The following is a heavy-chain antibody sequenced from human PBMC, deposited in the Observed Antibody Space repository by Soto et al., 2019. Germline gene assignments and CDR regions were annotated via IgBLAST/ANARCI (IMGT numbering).Heavy chain of an antibody. CDR3: ARGIRFLEWLVWFDP. J-gene: IGHJ5*02. CDR2: MNPDSGNT. V-gene: IGHV1-8*01. CDR1: GYTFSNYN. Sequence: ASVKVSCKASGYTFSNYNINWVRQASGQGLEWMGWMNPDSGNTGYAEKFQGRVTMTRNSSISTAYMELSSLRSEDTAVYYCARGIRFLEWLVWFDPWGQGTLVTVSS. D-gene: IGHD3-3*01.